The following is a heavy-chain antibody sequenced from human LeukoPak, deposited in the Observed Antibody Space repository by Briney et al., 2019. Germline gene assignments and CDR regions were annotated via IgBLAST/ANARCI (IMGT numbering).Heavy chain of an antibody. CDR3: AKDIQLST. J-gene: IGHJ3*01. Sequence: GGSLRLSCAASGFSFSSAAMTWVRQAPGKGLEWVSLIRTIGYSTYYADSVKGRFTISRDNSKNTLSLQMNSLRVEDTAIYYCAKDIQLSTWGLGTMVTVSS. CDR2: IRTIGYST. V-gene: IGHV3-23*01. CDR1: GFSFSSAA. D-gene: IGHD5-24*01.